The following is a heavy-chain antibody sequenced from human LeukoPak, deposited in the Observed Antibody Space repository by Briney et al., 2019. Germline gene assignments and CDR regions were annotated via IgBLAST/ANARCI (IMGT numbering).Heavy chain of an antibody. D-gene: IGHD2-15*01. CDR2: ISSSGSTI. V-gene: IGHV3-48*03. CDR3: ARDCSGGSCYSPAPGAFDI. Sequence: GGSLRLSCAASGFTFSSYEMNWVRQAPGKGLEWVSYISSSGSTIYYADSVKGRFTISRGNAKNSLYLQMNSLRAEDTAVYYCARDCSGGSCYSPAPGAFDIWGQGTMVTVSS. J-gene: IGHJ3*02. CDR1: GFTFSSYE.